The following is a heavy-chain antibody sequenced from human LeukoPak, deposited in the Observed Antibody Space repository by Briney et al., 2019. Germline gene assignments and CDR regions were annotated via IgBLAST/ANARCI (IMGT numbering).Heavy chain of an antibody. D-gene: IGHD6-13*01. J-gene: IGHJ3*02. V-gene: IGHV3-48*01. CDR3: ARVRQQLVLDQTLAFDI. CDR2: ISSSSSTI. CDR1: GFTFSSYS. Sequence: GGSLRLSCAASGFTFSSYSMNWVRQAPGKGLEWVSYISSSSSTIYYADSVKGRFTISRDNAKNSLYLQMNSLRAEDTAVYYCARVRQQLVLDQTLAFDIWGQGTMVTVSS.